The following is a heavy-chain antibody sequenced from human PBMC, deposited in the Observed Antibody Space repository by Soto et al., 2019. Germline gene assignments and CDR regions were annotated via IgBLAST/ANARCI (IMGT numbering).Heavy chain of an antibody. J-gene: IGHJ4*02. CDR2: IHVTGNT. CDR1: GGSMNNYL. D-gene: IGHD6-13*01. Sequence: SETLSLTCTVSGGSMNNYLWSWIRQTPGGGLQWIGYIHVTGNTYHNPSLKSPVTISVDASKTQFSLTLSSVTAADTAVYYCARGTFFARQQTFDSWGQGILVTVYS. CDR3: ARGTFFARQQTFDS. V-gene: IGHV4-59*01.